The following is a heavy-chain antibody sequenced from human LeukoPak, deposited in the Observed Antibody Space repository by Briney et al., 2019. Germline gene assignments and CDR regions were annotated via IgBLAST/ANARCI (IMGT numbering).Heavy chain of an antibody. V-gene: IGHV3-48*01. CDR3: AKRASPYSSSNGPTGY. D-gene: IGHD6-13*01. CDR2: ISSSGSSI. CDR1: AFTFRLYS. Sequence: PGGSLRLSCAASAFTFRLYSMNWVRQAPGKGPEWVSYISSSGSSIYYEDSVKGRFTISRDNAKNLLFLQMNSLRAEDTAVYYCAKRASPYSSSNGPTGYWGQGTLVTVSS. J-gene: IGHJ4*02.